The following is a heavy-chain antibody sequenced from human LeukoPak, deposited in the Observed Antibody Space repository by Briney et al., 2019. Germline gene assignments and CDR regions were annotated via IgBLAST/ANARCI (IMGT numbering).Heavy chain of an antibody. V-gene: IGHV3-48*03. CDR2: ISSSGSTI. CDR3: PMGQQLVPFDY. Sequence: GGSLRLSCAASGFTFSSYEMNWVRQAPGKGLEWVSYISSSGSTIYYADSVKGRFTISRDNAKNSLYLQMNSLRAEDTAVYYCPMGQQLVPFDYWGQGTLVTVSS. CDR1: GFTFSSYE. J-gene: IGHJ4*02. D-gene: IGHD6-13*01.